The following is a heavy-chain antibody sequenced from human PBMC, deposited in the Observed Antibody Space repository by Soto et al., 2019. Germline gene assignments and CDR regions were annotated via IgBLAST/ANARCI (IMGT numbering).Heavy chain of an antibody. J-gene: IGHJ6*02. V-gene: IGHV3-15*01. CDR2: IKSKTDGGTT. Sequence: GGSLRLSCAASGFTFSNAWMSWVRQAPGKGLEWVGRIKSKTDGGTTDYAAPVKGRFTISRDDSKNTLYLQMNSLKTEDTAVYYCTTDNPTVGSGSYYYYYGMDVWGQGTTVTVSS. CDR3: TTDNPTVGSGSYYYYYGMDV. D-gene: IGHD3-10*01. CDR1: GFTFSNAW.